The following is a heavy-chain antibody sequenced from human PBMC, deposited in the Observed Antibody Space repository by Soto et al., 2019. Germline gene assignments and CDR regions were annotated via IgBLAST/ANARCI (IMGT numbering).Heavy chain of an antibody. V-gene: IGHV3-74*01. CDR1: GFTIKDSL. CDR3: ARAQKGRQKWLNVFDL. CDR2: ITGAGDGT. Sequence: EVQLVESGGGLVQPGGSLRLSCVASGFTIKDSLMHWVRQAPGKGLVWVSRITGAGDGTIYADSVQGRFTISRDNAKNTVYLDILRMRVEETAVDSCARAQKGRQKWLNVFDLWGQGTPVTVSS. D-gene: IGHD3-10*01. J-gene: IGHJ4*03.